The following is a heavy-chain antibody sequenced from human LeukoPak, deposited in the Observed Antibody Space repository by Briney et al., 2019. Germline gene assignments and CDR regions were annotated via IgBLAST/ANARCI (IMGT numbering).Heavy chain of an antibody. Sequence: SETLSLTCTVTGGSISPYYWSRIRQPPGRGLEWIAYISASGTTNYNPSLRSRVTISVDTSKNQFSLKLTSVTAADTAVYFCARHPSSFFDYWGQGTLVTVPS. CDR2: ISASGTT. J-gene: IGHJ4*02. CDR1: GGSISPYY. CDR3: ARHPSSFFDY. V-gene: IGHV4-4*09.